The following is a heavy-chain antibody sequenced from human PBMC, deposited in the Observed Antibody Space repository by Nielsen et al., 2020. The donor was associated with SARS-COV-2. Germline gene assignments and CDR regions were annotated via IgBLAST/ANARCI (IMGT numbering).Heavy chain of an antibody. CDR3: AREKAHGDYIDY. J-gene: IGHJ4*02. CDR2: ISGSGGST. D-gene: IGHD4-17*01. V-gene: IGHV3-23*01. CDR1: GFTFSSYA. Sequence: GESLKISCAASGFTFSSYAMSWVRQAPGKGLEWVSAISGSGGSTYYADSVKGRFTISRDNSKNTLYLQMNSLRAEDTAVYYCAREKAHGDYIDYWGQGTLVTVSS.